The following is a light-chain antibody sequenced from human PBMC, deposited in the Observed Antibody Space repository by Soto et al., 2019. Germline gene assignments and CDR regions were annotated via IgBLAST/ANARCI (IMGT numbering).Light chain of an antibody. V-gene: IGKV3-20*01. CDR2: GAS. Sequence: EIVMKRSPATLSVSPVEIAALSFMASQSVSSNLAWYQQKPGQAPRLLISGASSRATGIPDRFSGSGSGTDFTLTISRLEPEDFALYYCQQYGSSPITFGQGTRLEI. CDR3: QQYGSSPIT. J-gene: IGKJ5*01. CDR1: QSVSSN.